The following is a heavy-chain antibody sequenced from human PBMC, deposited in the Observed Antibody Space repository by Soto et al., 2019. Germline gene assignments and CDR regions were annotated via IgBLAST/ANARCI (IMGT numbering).Heavy chain of an antibody. V-gene: IGHV4-59*12. CDR1: GGSISGYY. CDR2: VYYSGST. D-gene: IGHD4-4*01. CDR3: AMTVTTLYYWFDP. Sequence: QVQLQESGPGLVKPSETLSLTCTVSGGSISGYYWSWIRPSPEKGLEWLGHVYYSGSTKYNPSLKSRVTTSVDTSRSQSSLNLGAVTAANTAVYYCAMTVTTLYYWFDPWGQGILVTVSS. J-gene: IGHJ5*02.